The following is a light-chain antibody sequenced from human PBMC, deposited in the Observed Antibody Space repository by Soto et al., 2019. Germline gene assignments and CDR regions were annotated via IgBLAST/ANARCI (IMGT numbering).Light chain of an antibody. CDR2: DTS. Sequence: EIVLTQSPGTLSLSPGERATLSCRAGQNVGSFLAWYQQKPGQAPRLLIYDTSIRATGVPARFSGSRSGAEFTLTISSLQSEDFAVYYCQHYVNWPLTFGGGTRLE. CDR1: QNVGSF. CDR3: QHYVNWPLT. J-gene: IGKJ5*01. V-gene: IGKV3-15*01.